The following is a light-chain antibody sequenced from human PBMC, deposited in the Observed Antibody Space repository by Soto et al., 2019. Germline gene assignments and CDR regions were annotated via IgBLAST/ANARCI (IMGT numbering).Light chain of an antibody. Sequence: QTLLTQAASLSGSRGQSITISCTGTISDIVAYDYVSWFQQHPGKAPKLMISEVNNRPSGVSNRFSGSKSGNTAYLTISGLQVEDEAEYFCLSFTTTSTPVFGTGTKVTVL. J-gene: IGLJ1*01. V-gene: IGLV2-14*01. CDR2: EVN. CDR3: LSFTTTSTPV. CDR1: ISDIVAYDY.